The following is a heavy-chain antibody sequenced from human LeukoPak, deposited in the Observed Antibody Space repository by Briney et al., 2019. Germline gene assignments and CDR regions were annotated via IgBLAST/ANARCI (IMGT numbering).Heavy chain of an antibody. D-gene: IGHD3-10*01. CDR3: TGSFGELTFFDY. Sequence: GGSLRLSCTTSGFTFGDYGMSWVRQAPGKGLEWVGFIRSKAYGGTTENAASVKGRFTISRDDSKSIAYLQMNSLKTEATAVYYCTGSFGELTFFDYWGLGTLVTVSS. CDR1: GFTFGDYG. V-gene: IGHV3-49*04. CDR2: IRSKAYGGTT. J-gene: IGHJ4*02.